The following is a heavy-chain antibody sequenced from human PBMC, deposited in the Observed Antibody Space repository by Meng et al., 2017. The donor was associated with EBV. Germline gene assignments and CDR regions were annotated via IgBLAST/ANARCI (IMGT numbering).Heavy chain of an antibody. D-gene: IGHD3-10*01. CDR1: GGPFRYYA. Sequence: VQFVQAGCEVRRPGSSVKVACKTSGGPFRYYAISWVRQAPGQGLEWLGGFLPRLGAPNYAQKFHGRVKITADESTSTHYMDLSSLRSEDTAIYYCASESGRGYTPDYWGQGTLVTVSS. V-gene: IGHV1-69*01. J-gene: IGHJ4*02. CDR2: FLPRLGAP. CDR3: ASESGRGYTPDY.